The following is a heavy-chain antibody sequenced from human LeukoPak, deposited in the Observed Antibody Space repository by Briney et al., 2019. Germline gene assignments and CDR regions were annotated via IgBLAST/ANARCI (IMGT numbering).Heavy chain of an antibody. Sequence: SETLSLTCSVSGVPISTYYWSWIRQPPGKGLEWIGEINHSGSTNYNPSLKSRVTISVDTSKNQFSLKLSSVTAADTAVYYCARGRPGYYGSGSYLRYWGQGTLVTVSS. D-gene: IGHD3-10*01. CDR1: GVPISTYY. J-gene: IGHJ4*02. CDR3: ARGRPGYYGSGSYLRY. V-gene: IGHV4-34*01. CDR2: INHSGST.